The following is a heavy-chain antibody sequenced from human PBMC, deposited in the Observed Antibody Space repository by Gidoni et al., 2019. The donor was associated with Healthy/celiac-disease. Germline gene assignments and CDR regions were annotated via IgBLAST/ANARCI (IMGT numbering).Heavy chain of an antibody. Sequence: QVQLQESGPGLVKPSETLSLTCTVSGGSISSYYWSWIRQPPGKGLEWIGYIYYSGSTNYNPSLKSRVTISVDTSKNQFSLKLSSVTAADTAVYYCARSTYYDFWSGYSNGFDPWGQGTLVTVSS. CDR2: IYYSGST. CDR3: ARSTYYDFWSGYSNGFDP. V-gene: IGHV4-59*01. D-gene: IGHD3-3*01. J-gene: IGHJ5*02. CDR1: GGSISSYY.